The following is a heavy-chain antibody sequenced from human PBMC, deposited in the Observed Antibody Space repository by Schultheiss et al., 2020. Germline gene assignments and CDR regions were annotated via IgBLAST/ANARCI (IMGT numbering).Heavy chain of an antibody. CDR1: GAAINTDSYY. CDR2: IYYSGST. CDR3: ARGIGKTFFAFDI. J-gene: IGHJ3*02. Sequence: SETLSLTCTVSGAAINTDSYYWAWIRQPPGKGLEWIGIIYYSGSTNYNPSLKSRVTISVDTSKNQFSLKLSSVTAADTAVYYCARGIGKTFFAFDIWGQGTMVTVSS. V-gene: IGHV4-61*01. D-gene: IGHD1-26*01.